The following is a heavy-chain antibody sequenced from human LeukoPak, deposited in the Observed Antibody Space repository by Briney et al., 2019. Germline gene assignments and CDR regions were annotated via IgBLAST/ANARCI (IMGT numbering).Heavy chain of an antibody. D-gene: IGHD1-26*01. V-gene: IGHV3-7*01. CDR2: IKEDGDEK. CDR1: GFTFSGYW. CDR3: AKFRFGGSFDS. Sequence: GGSLRLSCAASGFTFSGYWMSWVRQAPGKGLEWVANIKEDGDEKHYVDSVRGRFTVSRDNARNSLFLQMNSLGVDDTAVYYSAKFRFGGSFDSWGQGTLVTVSS. J-gene: IGHJ4*02.